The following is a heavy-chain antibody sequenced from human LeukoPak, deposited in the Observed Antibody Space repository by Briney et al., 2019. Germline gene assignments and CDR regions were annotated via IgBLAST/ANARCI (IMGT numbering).Heavy chain of an antibody. Sequence: GGSLRLSCAASGFTFSNYNMNWVRQAPGKGLEWVSCISSSSSYIYYADSVKGRFTISRDNAKNSLYLQMNSLRAEDTAIYYCARDANYYGSGSYYKYWGQGTLVTVSS. D-gene: IGHD3-10*01. CDR3: ARDANYYGSGSYYKY. J-gene: IGHJ4*02. CDR1: GFTFSNYN. CDR2: ISSSSSYI. V-gene: IGHV3-21*01.